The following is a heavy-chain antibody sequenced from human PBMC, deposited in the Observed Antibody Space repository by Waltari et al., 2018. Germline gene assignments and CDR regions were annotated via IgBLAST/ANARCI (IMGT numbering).Heavy chain of an antibody. Sequence: QLQLQESGPGLVKPSETLSLTCTVSGGSISSESYYWGWIRQPPGKGLEWIGIISYSGTIYYNPSLKSRVTISVDTSKNQFSLKLSYVTAADTAVYYCARLSYHIVTGYGWFDPWGLGTLVTVSS. D-gene: IGHD3-9*01. J-gene: IGHJ5*02. V-gene: IGHV4-39*01. CDR2: ISYSGTI. CDR3: ARLSYHIVTGYGWFDP. CDR1: GGSISSESYY.